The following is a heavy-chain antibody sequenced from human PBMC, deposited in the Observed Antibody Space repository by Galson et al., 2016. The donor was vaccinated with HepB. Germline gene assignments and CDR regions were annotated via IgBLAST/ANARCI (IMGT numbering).Heavy chain of an antibody. CDR1: GGSINSGGYY. D-gene: IGHD3-22*01. J-gene: IGHJ5*02. CDR2: IDDSGNT. CDR3: ARDLPKYDSSGYYYHPKWFDP. Sequence: SLTCTVSGGSINSGGYYWTWIRQHPGKGLEWIGYIDDSGNTYYNPSLESRLTIPVDTSKNQFSLKLSSVTAADTAVYYCARDLPKYDSSGYYYHPKWFDPWGQGTLVTVAS. V-gene: IGHV4-31*03.